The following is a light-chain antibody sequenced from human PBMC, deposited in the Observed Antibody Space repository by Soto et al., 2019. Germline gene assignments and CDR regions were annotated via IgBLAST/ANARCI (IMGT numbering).Light chain of an antibody. CDR2: AVT. CDR3: CSYAGSYTWV. J-gene: IGLJ3*02. CDR1: SSDVGAYNY. Sequence: QSALTQPRSVSGSPGQSVTISCTGTSSDVGAYNYVSWYQQHPGKAPKLMIYAVTTRPSGVPDRFSGSKSGNTASLTISGLQAEDEADYYCCSYAGSYTWVFGGGTKLTVL. V-gene: IGLV2-11*01.